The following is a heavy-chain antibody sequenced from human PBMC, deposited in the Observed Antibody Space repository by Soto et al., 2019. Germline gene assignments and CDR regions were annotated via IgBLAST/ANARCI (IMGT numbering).Heavy chain of an antibody. J-gene: IGHJ6*02. CDR3: ARENDFYLNGMDV. Sequence: PGGSLRLSCAASGFTFSSYGMHWVRQAPGKGLGWVAVIWYDGSNKYYADSVKGRFTISRDNSKNTLYLQMNSLRAEDTAVYYCARENDFYLNGMDVWGQGTTVTVSS. CDR1: GFTFSSYG. V-gene: IGHV3-33*01. D-gene: IGHD3-3*01. CDR2: IWYDGSNK.